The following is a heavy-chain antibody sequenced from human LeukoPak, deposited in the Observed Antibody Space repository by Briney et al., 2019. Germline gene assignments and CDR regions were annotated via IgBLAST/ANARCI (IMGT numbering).Heavy chain of an antibody. CDR1: GYTFTSYG. CDR2: MSAYNGNT. Sequence: AASVKVSCKASGYTFTSYGISWVRQAPGQGLEWMGWMSAYNGNTNYAQKLQGRVTMTTDTSASTAYMELRSLRSDDTAVYYCARVGMAVAGTVRFDPWGQGTLVTVSS. V-gene: IGHV1-18*01. CDR3: ARVGMAVAGTVRFDP. J-gene: IGHJ5*02. D-gene: IGHD6-19*01.